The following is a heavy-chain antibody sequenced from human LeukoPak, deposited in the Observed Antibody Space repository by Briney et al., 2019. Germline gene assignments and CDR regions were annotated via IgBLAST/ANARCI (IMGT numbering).Heavy chain of an antibody. D-gene: IGHD6-19*01. Sequence: SETLSLTCAVYGGSFSGYYWSWIRQPPGKGLEWIGEINHSGSTNYNPSLKSRVTISVDTSKNQFSLKLSSVTAADTAVYYCVRVGWGAFNVWDQGTMVTVSS. CDR1: GGSFSGYY. CDR2: INHSGST. V-gene: IGHV4-34*01. J-gene: IGHJ3*01. CDR3: VRVGWGAFNV.